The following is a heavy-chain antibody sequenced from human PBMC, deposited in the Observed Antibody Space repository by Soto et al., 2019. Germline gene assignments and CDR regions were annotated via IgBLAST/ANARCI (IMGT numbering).Heavy chain of an antibody. CDR2: IDGSGGDT. Sequence: ESGGGLVQPGGSLRLSCAASGFTFSSYAMGWVRQAPGKGLEWVSGIDGSGGDTSFADSVKGRFTISRDNSENTLYLHMNSLRAEDTARYFCAKEIVAAAYVETSPFDFWGQGTLVTVSS. CDR1: GFTFSSYA. V-gene: IGHV3-23*01. D-gene: IGHD2-15*01. J-gene: IGHJ4*02. CDR3: AKEIVAAAYVETSPFDF.